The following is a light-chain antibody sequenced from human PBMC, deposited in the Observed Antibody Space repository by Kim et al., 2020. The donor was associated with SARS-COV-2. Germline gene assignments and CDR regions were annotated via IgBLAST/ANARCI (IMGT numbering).Light chain of an antibody. V-gene: IGLV3-19*01. Sequence: VALGKAVRHQRQRDILRSYYAPWYQQKPGRAPLVVIYGKNNRPSGIPDRFSGSSSGNTASLTITGTQAGDEADYYCNSRDSNDNVVFGGGTQLTVL. CDR3: NSRDSNDNVV. CDR1: ILRSYY. J-gene: IGLJ2*01. CDR2: GKN.